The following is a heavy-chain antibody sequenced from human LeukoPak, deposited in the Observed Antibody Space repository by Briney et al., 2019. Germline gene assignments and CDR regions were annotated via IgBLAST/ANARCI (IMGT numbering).Heavy chain of an antibody. J-gene: IGHJ4*02. V-gene: IGHV3-74*01. D-gene: IGHD3-16*01. CDR3: ARVRGGN. Sequence: PGGSLRLSCAASGFTFSTFAMAWVRQAPGKGLVWISNINEYGTTAYADSVKGRFTISRDNAKNILYLQMNSLRAEDTAVYYCARVRGGNWGRGTLVTVPS. CDR1: GFTFSTFA. CDR2: INEYGTT.